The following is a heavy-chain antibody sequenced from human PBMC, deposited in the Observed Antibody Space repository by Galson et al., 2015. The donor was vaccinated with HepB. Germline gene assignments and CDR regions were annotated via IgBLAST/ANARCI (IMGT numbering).Heavy chain of an antibody. Sequence: CKASRYTFTSYAMNCVRPAPAQGLGWMGWINTNTGNPTYAQGFTGRFVFSLDTPVSTACLQISGLKAEDTAVYHCPRGRGLVGSGSYYFVYWGQGTLVTVSS. V-gene: IGHV7-4-1*02. D-gene: IGHD3-10*01. J-gene: IGHJ4*02. CDR1: RYTFTSYA. CDR2: INTNTGNP. CDR3: PRGRGLVGSGSYYFVY.